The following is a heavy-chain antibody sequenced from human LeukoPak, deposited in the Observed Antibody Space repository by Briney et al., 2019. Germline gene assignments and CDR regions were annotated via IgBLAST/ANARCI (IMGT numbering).Heavy chain of an antibody. CDR3: ARSLNYDILTGASYDAFDI. CDR2: MNPNSGNT. Sequence: ASVKVSCKASGYTFTSYDINWVRQATGQGLEWMGWMNPNSGNTGYAQKFQGRVTITRNTSISTAYMELSSLRSEDTAVYYCARSLNYDILTGASYDAFDIWGQGTMVTVSS. CDR1: GYTFTSYD. V-gene: IGHV1-8*03. D-gene: IGHD3-9*01. J-gene: IGHJ3*02.